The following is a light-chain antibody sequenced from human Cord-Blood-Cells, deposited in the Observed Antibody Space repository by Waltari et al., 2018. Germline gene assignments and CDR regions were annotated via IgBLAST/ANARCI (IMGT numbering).Light chain of an antibody. V-gene: IGLV2-8*01. CDR1: SRDVGGYNY. CDR2: EVS. CDR3: SSYAGSNNLV. Sequence: QSALTQPPSASGSPGQSLTISCTGTSRDVGGYNYVSWYQQHPGKAPKLMIYEVSKRPSGVPDRFSGSKSGNTASLTVSGLQAEDEADYYCSSYAGSNNLVFGGGTKLTVL. J-gene: IGLJ2*01.